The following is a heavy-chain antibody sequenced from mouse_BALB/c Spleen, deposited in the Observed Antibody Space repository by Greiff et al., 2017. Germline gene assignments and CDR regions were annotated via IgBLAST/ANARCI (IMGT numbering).Heavy chain of an antibody. CDR2: INSNGGST. CDR1: GFTFSSYG. D-gene: IGHD3-1*01. CDR3: ARDREPDC. Sequence: DVMLVESGGGLVQPGGSLKLSCAASGFTFSSYGMSWVRQTPDKRLELVATINSNGGSTYYPDSVKGRFTISRDNAKNTLYLQMSSLKSEDTAMYYCARDREPDCWGLGTSVTVSS. J-gene: IGHJ4*01. V-gene: IGHV5-6-3*01.